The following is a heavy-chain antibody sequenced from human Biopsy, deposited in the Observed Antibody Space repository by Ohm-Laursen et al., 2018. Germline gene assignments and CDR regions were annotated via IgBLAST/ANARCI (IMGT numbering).Heavy chain of an antibody. Sequence: ASVKVSCKASGGTFSNYAISWVRQAPGEGLEWMGGIIAVSGLVNYAPKFQGRVSITADKSTTTSYMELSNLKSEDTAVYYCATPFQYYDSWGGYPPFDHWGQGTLVTVSS. J-gene: IGHJ4*02. CDR3: ATPFQYYDSWGGYPPFDH. V-gene: IGHV1-69*10. D-gene: IGHD3-3*01. CDR2: IIAVSGLV. CDR1: GGTFSNYA.